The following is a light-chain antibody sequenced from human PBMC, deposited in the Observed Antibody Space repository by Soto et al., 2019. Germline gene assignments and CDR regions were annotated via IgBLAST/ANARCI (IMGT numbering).Light chain of an antibody. J-gene: IGKJ4*01. V-gene: IGKV3-20*01. CDR2: DAS. CDR1: QSVSYY. Sequence: EIVLTQSPGTLSLSPGERATLSCRASQSVSYYLAWYQQKPGQAPRLLIYDASSRATGVPDRFSGSGSGTDFTLTISRLEPEDFAVYYCQHCQPYGDSLPLTCGGGTKVEIK. CDR3: QHCQPYGDSLPLT.